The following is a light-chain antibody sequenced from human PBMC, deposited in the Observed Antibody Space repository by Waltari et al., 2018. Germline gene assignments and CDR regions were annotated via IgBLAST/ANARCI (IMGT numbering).Light chain of an antibody. J-gene: IGKJ1*01. CDR2: GAS. CDR3: QQYQNWPRT. Sequence: EIVMTQSPAILSVPPGEAATLSCTASEFISRNLAWYQHIPGQPPRLLIYGASNRAAGIPTRFSGSGSGTEFTLTISSLKSEDFALYYCQQYQNWPRTFGQGTKVDVK. V-gene: IGKV3-15*01. CDR1: EFISRN.